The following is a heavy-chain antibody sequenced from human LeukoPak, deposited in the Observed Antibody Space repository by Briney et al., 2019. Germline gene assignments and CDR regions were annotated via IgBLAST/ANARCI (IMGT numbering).Heavy chain of an antibody. CDR2: MWHDGSNT. J-gene: IGHJ4*02. Sequence: PGGSLRLSCAASGFTFSSYGMHWVRQAPGQELEWVAVMWHDGSNTYYADSVKGRFTISRDNSKNTLYLQMNSLRAEDTAVYYCARELCYYGSGTYSDLWDWGQGTLVTVSS. D-gene: IGHD3-10*01. CDR3: ARELCYYGSGTYSDLWD. CDR1: GFTFSSYG. V-gene: IGHV3-33*01.